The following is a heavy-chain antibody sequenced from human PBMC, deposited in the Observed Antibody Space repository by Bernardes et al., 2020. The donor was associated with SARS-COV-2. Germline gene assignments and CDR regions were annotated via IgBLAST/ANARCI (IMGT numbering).Heavy chain of an antibody. D-gene: IGHD3-10*01. CDR3: ARDADRTMVRGVIIATPHDWCDP. V-gene: IGHV1-18*01. CDR2: ISAYNGNT. J-gene: IGHJ5*02. CDR1: GYTFTSYG. Sequence: ASVKVSCKASGYTFTSYGISWVRQAPGQGLEWMGWISAYNGNTNYAQKLQGRVTMTTDTSTSTAYMELRSLRSDDTAVYYCARDADRTMVRGVIIATPHDWCDPGGQGTLVTVSS.